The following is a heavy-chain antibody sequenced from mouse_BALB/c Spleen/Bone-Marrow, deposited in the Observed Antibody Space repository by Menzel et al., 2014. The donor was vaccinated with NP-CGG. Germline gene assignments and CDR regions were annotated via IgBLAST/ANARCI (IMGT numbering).Heavy chain of an antibody. V-gene: IGHV5-2*01. Sequence: EAQRVESGGGLVQPGESLKLSCESNEYEFPSHDMSWVRKTPEKRLELVAAINSDGGITDYPDTMERRFTISRDNTKKTLYLQMSSLRSEDTALYYCARHGFYYAMDYWGQGTSVTVSS. CDR2: INSDGGIT. J-gene: IGHJ4*01. CDR1: EYEFPSHD. CDR3: ARHGFYYAMDY.